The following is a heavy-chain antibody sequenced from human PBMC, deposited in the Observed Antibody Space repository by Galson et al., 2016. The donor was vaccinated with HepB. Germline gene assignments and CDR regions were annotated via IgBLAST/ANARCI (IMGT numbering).Heavy chain of an antibody. CDR1: GFTFSNHW. J-gene: IGHJ6*02. Sequence: SLRLSCAASGFTFSNHWMHWVRQVPGKGLVWVSRIHADGTATTYADSVKGRFTISRDNAKNMVFLQVDSLRAEDTAVYYCAREGWSEGYYYYGLDVWGQGTTVTVSS. CDR3: AREGWSEGYYYYGLDV. V-gene: IGHV3-74*01. D-gene: IGHD2-15*01. CDR2: IHADGTAT.